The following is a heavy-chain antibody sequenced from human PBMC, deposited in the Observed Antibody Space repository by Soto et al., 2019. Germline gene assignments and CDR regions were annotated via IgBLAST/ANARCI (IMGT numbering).Heavy chain of an antibody. CDR1: GFTFSSYA. V-gene: IGHV3-23*01. Sequence: EVQLLESGGGLVQSGGSLRLSCAASGFTFSSYAMSWVRQAXGXXXXWVSGISNSGTSTYYAHSVKGRFTISRDNSKNTLFXQMNXLGGXXXXLXXXXXXXXXXXXXXXXDSWGQGTLVTVSS. J-gene: IGHJ4*02. CDR2: ISNSGTST. CDR3: XXXXXXXXXXXXXDS.